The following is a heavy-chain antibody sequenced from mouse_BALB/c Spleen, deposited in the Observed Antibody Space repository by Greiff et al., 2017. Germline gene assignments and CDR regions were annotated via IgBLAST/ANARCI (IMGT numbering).Heavy chain of an antibody. CDR1: GFSFSSFG. V-gene: IGHV5-17*02. J-gene: IGHJ4*01. Sequence: EVRGVESGGGLVQPGGSRKLSCAASGFSFSSFGMHWVRQAPEKGLEWVAYISSGSSTIYYADTVKGRFTISRDNPKNTLFLQMTSLRSEDTAMYYCARSAATEAMDYWGQGTSVTVSS. CDR3: ARSAATEAMDY. CDR2: ISSGSSTI. D-gene: IGHD1-2*01.